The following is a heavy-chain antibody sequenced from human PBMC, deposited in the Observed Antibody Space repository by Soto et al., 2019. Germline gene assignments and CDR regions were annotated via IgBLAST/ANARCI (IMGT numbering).Heavy chain of an antibody. V-gene: IGHV4-59*01. CDR2: IYYSGST. Sequence: PSETLSLTCTVSGGSISRYYWSWIRQPPGKGLEWIGYIYYSGSTNYNPSLKSRVTISVDTSKNQFSLKLSSVTAADTAVYYCARDAHYSSSWYDWFDPWGQGTLVTVSS. CDR3: ARDAHYSSSWYDWFDP. J-gene: IGHJ5*02. CDR1: GGSISRYY. D-gene: IGHD6-13*01.